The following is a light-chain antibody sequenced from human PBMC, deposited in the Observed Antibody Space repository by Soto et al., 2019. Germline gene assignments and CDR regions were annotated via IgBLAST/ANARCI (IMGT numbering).Light chain of an antibody. CDR2: GNS. CDR1: SSSIGAGYD. Sequence: QSVLTQPPSVSGAPGQRVTISCTGSSSSIGAGYDVHWYQQLPGTAPKLLIYGNSNRPSGVPDRFSGSKSGTSASLAITGLQAEDEADYYCQSYDSSLRDVVFGGGTKVTVL. V-gene: IGLV1-40*01. J-gene: IGLJ2*01. CDR3: QSYDSSLRDVV.